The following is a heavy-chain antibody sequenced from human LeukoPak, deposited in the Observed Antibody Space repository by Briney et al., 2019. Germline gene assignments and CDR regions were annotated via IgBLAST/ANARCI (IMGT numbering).Heavy chain of an antibody. J-gene: IGHJ4*02. Sequence: SVNDSCKASGGALIDYVFTWVRLAPGQGLAWMGGIILIFGSANYAPKFEGRLTISPDEHTKTVYVELSSLRYEDTAGYLFVRTVSGTNWGKRYYDHWGQGCLVTVSS. D-gene: IGHD1-7*01. CDR2: IILIFGSA. V-gene: IGHV1-69*01. CDR3: VRTVSGTNWGKRYYDH. CDR1: GGALIDYV.